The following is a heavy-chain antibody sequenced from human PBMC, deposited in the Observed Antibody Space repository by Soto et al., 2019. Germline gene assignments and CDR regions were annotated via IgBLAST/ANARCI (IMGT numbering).Heavy chain of an antibody. D-gene: IGHD6-13*01. CDR2: IGGGGTNT. V-gene: IGHV3-23*01. Sequence: EVQLLESGGGLVQPGGSLRLSCAASGFTFSSYAMTWVRQAPGVGLEWLSAIGGGGTNTYYVDSVRGRLTISRDNSKNTLYLQMNSLRDEDTAVYYCAACIAVAGTWNYWGQGTLVTVSS. J-gene: IGHJ4*02. CDR1: GFTFSSYA. CDR3: AACIAVAGTWNY.